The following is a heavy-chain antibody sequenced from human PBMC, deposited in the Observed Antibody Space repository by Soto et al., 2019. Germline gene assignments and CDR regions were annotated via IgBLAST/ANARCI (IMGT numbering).Heavy chain of an antibody. CDR3: AKDRGEQWLHFDY. V-gene: IGHV3-30*18. D-gene: IGHD6-19*01. CDR1: GFTFNSYG. J-gene: IGHJ4*02. CDR2: ISYDGSNK. Sequence: PGGSLRLSCAASGFTFNSYGMHWVRQAPGKGLEWVAVISYDGSNKYYADSVKGRFTISRDNSKNTLYLQMNSLRAEDTAVYYCAKDRGEQWLHFDYWGQGTLVTVSS.